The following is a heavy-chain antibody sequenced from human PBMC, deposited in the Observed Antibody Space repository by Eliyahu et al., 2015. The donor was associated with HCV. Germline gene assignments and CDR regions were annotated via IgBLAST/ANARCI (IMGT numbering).Heavy chain of an antibody. CDR2: IYPYDXDT. J-gene: IGHJ6*02. CDR3: ARHRQGGGYDHYYGMDV. CDR1: GXXVTTXW. Sequence: EVQLVQSGGEVKKPGESLKISCKXSGXXVTTXWIAWVRQTPGKGLEWVGIIYPYDXDTRYSPSFQGQVTISADKSINAAYLQWSSLKASDTAVYYCARHRQGGGYDHYYGMDVWGQGTAVTVS. D-gene: IGHD2-15*01. V-gene: IGHV5-51*01.